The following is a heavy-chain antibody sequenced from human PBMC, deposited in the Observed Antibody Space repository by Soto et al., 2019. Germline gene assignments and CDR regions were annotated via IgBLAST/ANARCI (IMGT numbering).Heavy chain of an antibody. CDR1: GYTFTSYD. V-gene: IGHV1-8*01. J-gene: IGHJ6*02. CDR3: ARERASFYGMDV. CDR2: MNPNSGNT. Sequence: QVQLVQSGAEVKKPGASVKVSCKASGYTFTSYDINWVRQATGQGLEWMGWMNPNSGNTGYAQKFQGRVTMTRNNSISTAYMELSSLRSEDTAVYYCARERASFYGMDVWGQGTTVTVSS.